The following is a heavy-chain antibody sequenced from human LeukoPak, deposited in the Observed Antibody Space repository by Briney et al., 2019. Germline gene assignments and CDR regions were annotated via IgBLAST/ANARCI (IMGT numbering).Heavy chain of an antibody. Sequence: ASVKVSCKASGGTFSSYAISWVRQAPGQGLEWMGGIIPIFGTANYAQKFQGRVTITADEPTSTAYMELSSLRSEDTAVYYCARITYYYDSSGYYPWAHFDYWGQGTLVTVSS. CDR1: GGTFSSYA. V-gene: IGHV1-69*13. D-gene: IGHD3-22*01. CDR2: IIPIFGTA. J-gene: IGHJ4*02. CDR3: ARITYYYDSSGYYPWAHFDY.